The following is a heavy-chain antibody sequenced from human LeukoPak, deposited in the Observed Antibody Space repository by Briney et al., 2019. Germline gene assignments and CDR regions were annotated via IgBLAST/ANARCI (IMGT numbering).Heavy chain of an antibody. Sequence: PSETLSLTCTVSGGSISSSSYYWGWIRPPPGQGLEWIGSIYYSGSTYYNPSLKRRVTISVDTSKNQFSLKLSSVTAADTAVYYCARHEESAAAAMYYYYYMDVWGKGTTVTVSS. CDR2: IYYSGST. CDR1: GGSISSSSYY. CDR3: ARHEESAAAAMYYYYYMDV. V-gene: IGHV4-39*01. D-gene: IGHD6-13*01. J-gene: IGHJ6*03.